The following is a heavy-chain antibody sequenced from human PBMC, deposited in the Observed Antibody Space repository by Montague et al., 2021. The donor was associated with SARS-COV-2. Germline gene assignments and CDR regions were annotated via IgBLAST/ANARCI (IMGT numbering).Heavy chain of an antibody. CDR3: ARARRGSGSGSYFDILVNGFDP. Sequence: SETLSLTCTVSGGSISSDNWWTWVRQPPGKGLEWIGDIFHSGTTYYNPSLKSRVTISVDTSKNQFSLKLSSVTAADTAVYYCARARRGSGSGSYFDILVNGFDPWGQGTLVTVSS. V-gene: IGHV4-4*02. CDR2: IFHSGTT. D-gene: IGHD3-10*01. CDR1: GGSISSDNW. J-gene: IGHJ5*02.